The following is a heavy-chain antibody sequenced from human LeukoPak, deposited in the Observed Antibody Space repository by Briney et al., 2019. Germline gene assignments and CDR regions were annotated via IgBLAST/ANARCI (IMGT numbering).Heavy chain of an antibody. CDR2: FYYSGST. CDR1: GGSISSYY. D-gene: IGHD2-2*01. J-gene: IGHJ5*02. Sequence: SETLSLTCTVSGGSISSYYWSWIRQPPGKGLEWIGYFYYSGSTNYNPSLKSRVTISVDTSKNQFSLKLSSVTAADTAVYYCAAHCSSTSCSGGDPWGQGTLVTVSS. CDR3: AAHCSSTSCSGGDP. V-gene: IGHV4-59*01.